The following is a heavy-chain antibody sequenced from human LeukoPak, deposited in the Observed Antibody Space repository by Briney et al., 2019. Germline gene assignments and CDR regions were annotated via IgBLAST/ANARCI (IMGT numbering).Heavy chain of an antibody. CDR1: GFTFSSYA. CDR2: ISGSGGST. Sequence: PGGSLRLSFAASGFTFSSYAMSWVRQAPGKGLEGVSAISGSGGSTYYADSVKGRFTISRDNSKNTLYLQMNSLRAEDTAVYYCAKQSYYYGSGSPNYFDYWGQGTLVTVSS. V-gene: IGHV3-23*01. D-gene: IGHD3-10*01. J-gene: IGHJ4*02. CDR3: AKQSYYYGSGSPNYFDY.